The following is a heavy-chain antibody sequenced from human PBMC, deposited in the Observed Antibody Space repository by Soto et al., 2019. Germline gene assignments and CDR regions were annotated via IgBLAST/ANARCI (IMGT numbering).Heavy chain of an antibody. Sequence: SETLSLTCAVSGGSISSGGYSWSWIRQPPGKGLEWIGYIYHSGSTYYNPSLKSRLTISVDRSKNQFSLQLTSVTAADTAVYYCATSYGNAWYTYWGQGTQVTVSS. CDR3: ATSYGNAWYTY. V-gene: IGHV4-30-2*02. D-gene: IGHD6-13*01. CDR1: GGSISSGGYS. J-gene: IGHJ4*02. CDR2: IYHSGST.